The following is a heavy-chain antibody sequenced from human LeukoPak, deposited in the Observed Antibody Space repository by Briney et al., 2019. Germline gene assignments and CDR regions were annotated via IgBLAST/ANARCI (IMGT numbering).Heavy chain of an antibody. CDR2: VDHTGST. Sequence: SETLSLTCTVSDGSITMYYWTWIRQPPGKGLEWIGYVDHTGSTKFNPSLNGRVSISRDTSNNFFSLRLRSVTAADTAVYFCARGRVSSSTWYSTYYYFFYMDFWGKGTTVTVSS. CDR3: ARGRVSSSTWYSTYYYFFYMDF. D-gene: IGHD4-11*01. CDR1: DGSITMYY. V-gene: IGHV4-59*01. J-gene: IGHJ6*03.